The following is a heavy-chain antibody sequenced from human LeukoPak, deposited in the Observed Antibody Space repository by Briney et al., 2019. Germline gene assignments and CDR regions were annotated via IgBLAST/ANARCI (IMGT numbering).Heavy chain of an antibody. CDR1: GGSISSYY. V-gene: IGHV4-59*01. J-gene: IGHJ2*01. CDR2: IYYSGST. D-gene: IGHD3-22*01. Sequence: SETLSLTCTASGGSISSYYWSWIRQPPGKGLEWIGYIYYSGSTNYNPSLKSRVTISVDTSKNQFSLKLSSVTAADTAVYYCARARYYDSSGYYYSSYWYFDLWGRGTLVTVSS. CDR3: ARARYYDSSGYYYSSYWYFDL.